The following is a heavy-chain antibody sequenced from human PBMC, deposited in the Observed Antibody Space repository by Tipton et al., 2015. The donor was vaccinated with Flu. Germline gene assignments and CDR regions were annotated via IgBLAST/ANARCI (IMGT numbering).Heavy chain of an antibody. CDR3: ARGSSEGLPSPNFDY. V-gene: IGHV1-8*01. J-gene: IGHJ4*02. CDR1: GYTFTSYD. D-gene: IGHD3-3*01. CDR2: MNPNSGNT. Sequence: QVQLVQSGAEVKKPGASVKVSCKASGYTFTSYDINWVRQATGQGLEWMGWMNPNSGNTGYAQKFQGRVTMTRNTSISTAYMELRSLRSEDPAVFSWARGSSEGLPSPNFDYWGQGTLVTVSS.